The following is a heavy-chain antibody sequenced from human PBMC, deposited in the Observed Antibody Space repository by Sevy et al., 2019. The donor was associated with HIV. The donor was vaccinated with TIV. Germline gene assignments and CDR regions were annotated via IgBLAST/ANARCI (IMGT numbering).Heavy chain of an antibody. CDR2: MNPNSGNT. V-gene: IGHV1-8*01. CDR1: GYTFTSYD. D-gene: IGHD2-2*02. CDR3: AGGAVVVPAAILDYYYYGMDV. Sequence: ASVKVSCKASGYTFTSYDINWVRQATGQGLEWMGWMNPNSGNTGYAQKFQGRVTMTRNTSISTAYMELSSLRSEDTAADYCAGGAVVVPAAILDYYYYGMDVWGQGTTVTVSS. J-gene: IGHJ6*02.